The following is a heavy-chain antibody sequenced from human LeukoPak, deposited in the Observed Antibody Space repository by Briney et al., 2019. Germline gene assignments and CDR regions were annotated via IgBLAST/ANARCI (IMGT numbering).Heavy chain of an antibody. V-gene: IGHV3-23*01. Sequence: PGGSLRLSCAASGFTFSNYAVMWVRQAPGQGLEWVSAITSGGAPRYADSVKGRFTISRDNSKNTLYLQMNSLRAEDTAVYYCAREGGGSGSYYPDYWGQGTLVTVSS. CDR3: AREGGGSGSYYPDY. CDR1: GFTFSNYA. D-gene: IGHD3-10*01. J-gene: IGHJ4*02. CDR2: ITSGGAP.